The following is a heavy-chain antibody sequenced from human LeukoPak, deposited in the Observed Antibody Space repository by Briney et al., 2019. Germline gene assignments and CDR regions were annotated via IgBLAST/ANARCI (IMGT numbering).Heavy chain of an antibody. Sequence: GASVKVSRKASGYTFTGYNMHWVRQAPGQGLEWMGRINPNSGGTNYAQRFQGRVTMTRDTSINTAYMELSRLRSDDTAVYYCARSYGFGSDYWGQGTLVTVSS. D-gene: IGHD3-10*01. V-gene: IGHV1-2*06. CDR2: INPNSGGT. CDR1: GYTFTGYN. J-gene: IGHJ4*02. CDR3: ARSYGFGSDY.